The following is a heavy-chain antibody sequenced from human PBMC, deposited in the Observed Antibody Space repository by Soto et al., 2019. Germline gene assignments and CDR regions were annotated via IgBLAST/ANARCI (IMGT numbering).Heavy chain of an antibody. CDR1: GYSFSTYA. CDR2: INTGNGNT. CDR3: ARDVSGGGYSGYDFAYFDY. J-gene: IGHJ4*02. V-gene: IGHV1-3*04. D-gene: IGHD5-12*01. Sequence: VASVKVSCKASGYSFSTYAMHWVRQAPGQRLEWMAWINTGNGNTKYSQEFQGRVTITRDTSASTAYIELSSLRSEDTAVYYCARDVSGGGYSGYDFAYFDYWGQGTLVTVSS.